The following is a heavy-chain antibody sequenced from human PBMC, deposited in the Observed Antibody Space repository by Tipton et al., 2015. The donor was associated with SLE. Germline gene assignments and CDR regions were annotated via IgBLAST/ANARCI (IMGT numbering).Heavy chain of an antibody. V-gene: IGHV4-34*01. CDR2: INHSGST. CDR3: ARVEAVGAIDGYGMDV. Sequence: TLSLTCAVYGGSFSGYYWTWIRQPPGKGLEWIGEINHSGSTNYNPSLKSRVTISVDTSKSQFSLKLSSVTAADTAVYYCARVEAVGAIDGYGMDVWGQGTTVTVSS. D-gene: IGHD1-26*01. J-gene: IGHJ6*02. CDR1: GGSFSGYY.